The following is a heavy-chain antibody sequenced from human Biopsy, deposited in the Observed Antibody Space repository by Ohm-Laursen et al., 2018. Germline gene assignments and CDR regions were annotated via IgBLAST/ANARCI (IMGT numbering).Heavy chain of an antibody. CDR2: ISDSGST. CDR3: ARGLPRIAPMVRGRRTWFDP. Sequence: GTLSLTCAVSGGSISSFYWTWIRQPPGKGPEWIGDISDSGSTNYKPSLDSRVAISADTSKNQFSLNLYSVTAADTAVYFCARGLPRIAPMVRGRRTWFDPWGQGTLVTVSS. J-gene: IGHJ5*02. V-gene: IGHV4-59*12. CDR1: GGSISSFY. D-gene: IGHD3-10*01.